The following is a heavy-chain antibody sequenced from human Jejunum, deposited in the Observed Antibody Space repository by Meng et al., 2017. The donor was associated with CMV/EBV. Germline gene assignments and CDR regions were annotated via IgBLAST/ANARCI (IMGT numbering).Heavy chain of an antibody. CDR1: GLTFSSYS. V-gene: IGHV3-21*01. D-gene: IGHD3-3*01. Sequence: SGLTFSSYSMHSVRQPPGKGLEWVSSVSTNSRYIYYADSVKGLFTISRDNARNSLYLQMNSLRAEDTAVYYCARFRLNDFFADPWDYWGQGTLVTVSS. J-gene: IGHJ4*02. CDR2: VSTNSRYI. CDR3: ARFRLNDFFADPWDY.